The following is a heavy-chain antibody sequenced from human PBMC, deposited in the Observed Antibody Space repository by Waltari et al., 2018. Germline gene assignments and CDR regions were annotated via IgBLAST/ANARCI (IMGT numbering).Heavy chain of an antibody. CDR3: AQYMITFGGALTFDY. V-gene: IGHV2-5*01. J-gene: IGHJ4*02. CDR2: IYWNDDK. D-gene: IGHD3-16*01. Sequence: GWIRQPPGKALEWLALIYWNDDKRYSPSLKSRLTITKDTSKNQVVLTMTNMDPVDTATYYCAQYMITFGGALTFDYWGQGTLVTVSS.